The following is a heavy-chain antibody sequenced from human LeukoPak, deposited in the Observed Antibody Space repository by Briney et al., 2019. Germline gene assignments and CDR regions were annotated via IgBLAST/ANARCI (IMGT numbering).Heavy chain of an antibody. J-gene: IGHJ4*02. D-gene: IGHD7-27*01. CDR3: ARDPHNWG. Sequence: PGGSLRLSCAASGFTASNNYMSWVRQAPGKGLEWVSIIYSGGSTFYADSVKGRFTISRDISKNTLYLQMNSLRAEDTAVYYCARDPHNWGWGQGTLVTVSS. V-gene: IGHV3-53*01. CDR2: IYSGGST. CDR1: GFTASNNY.